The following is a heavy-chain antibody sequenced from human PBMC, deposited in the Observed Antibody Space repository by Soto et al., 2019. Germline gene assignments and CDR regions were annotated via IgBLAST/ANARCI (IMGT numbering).Heavy chain of an antibody. CDR3: ARARPNYSSRSYSALDV. Sequence: QVQLVQSGAEVGKPGASVKVSCKASGYTFNDHYMHWVRQAPGQGLEWMGWINPNSGGTQDAKNFQGRLSMTRDTSVSTAYMELRRLTSDDTAVYYCARARPNYSSRSYSALDVWGQGTLVTVSS. J-gene: IGHJ3*01. D-gene: IGHD3-10*01. CDR1: GYTFNDHY. V-gene: IGHV1-2*02. CDR2: INPNSGGT.